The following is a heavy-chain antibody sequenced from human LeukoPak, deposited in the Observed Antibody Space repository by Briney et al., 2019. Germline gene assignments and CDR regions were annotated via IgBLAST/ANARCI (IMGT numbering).Heavy chain of an antibody. V-gene: IGHV4-39*01. J-gene: IGHJ4*02. D-gene: IGHD5-24*01. CDR2: VYYSGGT. Sequence: SETLSLTCVVCGGSISSSDYYWGWIRQPPGKGLEWIGIVYYSGGTYYNPSLKSLVTISVDTSKNQFSLKMTSVTAADTAVFYCASLGYRDREFDYWSQGTLVTVSS. CDR3: ASLGYRDREFDY. CDR1: GGSISSSDYY.